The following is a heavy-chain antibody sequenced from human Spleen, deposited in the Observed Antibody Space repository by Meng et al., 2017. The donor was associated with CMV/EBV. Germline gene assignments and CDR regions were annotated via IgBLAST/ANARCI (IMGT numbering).Heavy chain of an antibody. V-gene: IGHV3-21*01. CDR1: GFTFSSYS. D-gene: IGHD2-2*01. Sequence: GWSLRLSCAASGFTFSSYSMNWVRQAPGKGLEWVSSISSSSSYIYYADSVKGRFTISRDNAKNSLYLQMNSLRAEDTAVYYCAREGVVVPAAISWGQRTLVNV. J-gene: IGHJ5*02. CDR3: AREGVVVPAAIS. CDR2: ISSSSSYI.